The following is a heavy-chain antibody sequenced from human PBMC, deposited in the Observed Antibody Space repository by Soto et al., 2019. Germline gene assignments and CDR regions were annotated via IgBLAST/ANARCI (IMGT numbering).Heavy chain of an antibody. CDR1: GFSLRAGGVG. D-gene: IGHD2-2*01. V-gene: IGHV2-5*02. Sequence: QITLKESGPTLVKPTQTLTLTCTFSGFSLRAGGVGVGWIRQPPGKALEWLALIYWDDDKRYSPSLKSRLTITKDTSKNQVVLTMTNMDPVDTATYYCAHSCISVNCLPHSAVSDYWSQGTLVTVSS. CDR3: AHSCISVNCLPHSAVSDY. CDR2: IYWDDDK. J-gene: IGHJ4*02.